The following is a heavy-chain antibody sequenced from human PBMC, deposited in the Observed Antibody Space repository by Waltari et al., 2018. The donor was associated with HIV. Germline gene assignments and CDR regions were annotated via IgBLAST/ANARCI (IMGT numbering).Heavy chain of an antibody. J-gene: IGHJ4*02. CDR3: ARAGRDGKLPPDY. D-gene: IGHD1-7*01. CDR1: GFTFSSSG. CDR2: INSDGSST. V-gene: IGHV3-74*01. Sequence: EVQLVESGGGLVQPGGSLRLSGAALGFTFSSSGTQRVRQAPGKGLVWVSRINSDGSSTSYADSVKGRFTISRDNAKNTLYLQMNSLRAEDTAVYYCARAGRDGKLPPDYWGQGTLVTVSS.